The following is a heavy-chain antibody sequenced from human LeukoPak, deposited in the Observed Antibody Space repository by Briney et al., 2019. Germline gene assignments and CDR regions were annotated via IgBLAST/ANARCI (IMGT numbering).Heavy chain of an antibody. J-gene: IGHJ4*02. CDR3: AKDFIVVVPAATFDY. CDR1: GFTFSSYT. Sequence: GGSLRLSCAASGFTFSSYTMSWVRQAPGKGLEWVSAISGSGGSTYYADSVKGRFTISRDNPKNTLYLQMNSLRAEDTAVYYCAKDFIVVVPAATFDYWGQGTLVTVSS. V-gene: IGHV3-23*01. CDR2: ISGSGGST. D-gene: IGHD2-2*01.